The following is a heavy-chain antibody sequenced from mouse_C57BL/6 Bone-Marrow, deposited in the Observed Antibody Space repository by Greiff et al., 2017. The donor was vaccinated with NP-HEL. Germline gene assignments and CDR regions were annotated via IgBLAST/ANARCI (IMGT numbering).Heavy chain of an antibody. J-gene: IGHJ2*01. CDR2: IYPGSGST. Sequence: QVQLQQPGAELVKPGASVKMSCKASGYTFTSSWITWVKQRPGQGLEWIGDIYPGSGSTNYNEKFKRKATLTVDTSSSTAYMQLSSLTSEDSAVYYCARGRDSGRYFDYWGQGTTLTVSS. V-gene: IGHV1-55*01. CDR3: ARGRDSGRYFDY. D-gene: IGHD4-1*01. CDR1: GYTFTSSW.